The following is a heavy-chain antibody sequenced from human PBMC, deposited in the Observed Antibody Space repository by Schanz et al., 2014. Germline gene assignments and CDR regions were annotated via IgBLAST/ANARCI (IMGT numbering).Heavy chain of an antibody. CDR2: FDAHDGRA. J-gene: IGHJ4*02. CDR1: GFSFGNYG. D-gene: IGHD2-8*02. V-gene: IGHV3-23*01. Sequence: EVQLLESGGGLVQPGGSLRLSCEASGFSFGNYGMNWVRQAPGKGLEWVSGFDAHDGRAYYADSAKGRFTISRDNSKSTLYVEMNSLRVEDTAVYYCAKTLFPGGTQTFGNWGRGTLVTVSS. CDR3: AKTLFPGGTQTFGN.